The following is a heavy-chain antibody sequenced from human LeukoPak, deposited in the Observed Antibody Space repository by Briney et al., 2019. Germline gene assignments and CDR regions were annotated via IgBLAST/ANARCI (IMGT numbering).Heavy chain of an antibody. CDR2: ISSSSSYI. J-gene: IGHJ4*02. V-gene: IGHV3-21*01. Sequence: KPGGSLTLSCAASGFTFSSYTMNWVRQAPGKGLEWVSSISSSSSYIYYADSVKGRFTISRDNSKNTLYLQMNSLRAEDTAVYYCANEAGREPPLDYWGQGTLVTVSS. D-gene: IGHD1-26*01. CDR3: ANEAGREPPLDY. CDR1: GFTFSSYT.